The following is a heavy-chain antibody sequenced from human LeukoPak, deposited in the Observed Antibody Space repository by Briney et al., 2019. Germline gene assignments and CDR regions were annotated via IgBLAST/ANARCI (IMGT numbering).Heavy chain of an antibody. J-gene: IGHJ5*02. Sequence: PSETLSLTCTVSGGSISTSSYYWGWIRQPPGKGLEWIGSLYYSGSTYYNPSLKSRVTISVDTSKNQFSLKLSSVTAADTAVYYCARHGDGAAAPRQFDPWGQGTLVTVSS. CDR1: GGSISTSSYY. D-gene: IGHD6-13*01. CDR2: LYYSGST. CDR3: ARHGDGAAAPRQFDP. V-gene: IGHV4-39*01.